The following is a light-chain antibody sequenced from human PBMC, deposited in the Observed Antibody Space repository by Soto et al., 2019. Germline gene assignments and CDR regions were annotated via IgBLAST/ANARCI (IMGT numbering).Light chain of an antibody. J-gene: IGKJ1*01. Sequence: EIVMTQSPETLSVSPGERATLSCRASQSISSNLAWFQQKPGQAPRLLIYGASTRATGIPVRFSGSGSGTEFTLTISSLQSEDFAVYYCQQYNKWSLWTFGQGTKVEIK. CDR1: QSISSN. CDR3: QQYNKWSLWT. V-gene: IGKV3-15*01. CDR2: GAS.